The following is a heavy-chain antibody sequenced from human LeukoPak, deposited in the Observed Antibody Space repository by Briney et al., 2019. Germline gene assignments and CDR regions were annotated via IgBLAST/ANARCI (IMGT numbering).Heavy chain of an antibody. CDR2: INPNTGGT. D-gene: IGHD3-3*01. Sequence: GASVEVSCKASGYTFTGYYMHWVRQAPGQGLEWMGWINPNTGGTNYAQKFQGRVTMTRDTSISTAYMELNRLTYDDTAVYYCASGTSLRFLEWLFDYWGQGTLVTVSS. V-gene: IGHV1-2*02. CDR1: GYTFTGYY. CDR3: ASGTSLRFLEWLFDY. J-gene: IGHJ4*02.